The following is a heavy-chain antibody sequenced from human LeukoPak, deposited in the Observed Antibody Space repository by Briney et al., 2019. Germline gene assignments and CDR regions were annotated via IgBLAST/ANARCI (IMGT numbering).Heavy chain of an antibody. CDR1: GFTFSSYG. CDR2: ISGSGGST. Sequence: GGSLRLSCAASGFTFSSYGMSWVRQAPGRGLEWVSAISGSGGSTYYADSVKGRFTISRDNSKNTLYLQMNSLRAEDTAVYYCARRIVVGATTRDAFDIWGQGTMVTVSS. D-gene: IGHD1-26*01. V-gene: IGHV3-23*01. J-gene: IGHJ3*02. CDR3: ARRIVVGATTRDAFDI.